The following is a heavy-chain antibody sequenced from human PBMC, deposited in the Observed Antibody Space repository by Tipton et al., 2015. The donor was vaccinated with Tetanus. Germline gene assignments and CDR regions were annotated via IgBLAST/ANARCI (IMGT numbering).Heavy chain of an antibody. V-gene: IGHV1-69*06. CDR2: IIPSFGTI. CDR3: ARVKGGTREYYAIKY. Sequence: QSGPEVKKPGSSVTVSCETSGGSFSTYITSWVRQAPGQGLEWMGSIIPSFGTITYAQKFQGRVTITADKSTNTAHMSLSSLRSEDTAVYYCARVKGGTREYYAIKYWGQGTLVTVSS. D-gene: IGHD3-3*01. CDR1: GGSFSTYI. J-gene: IGHJ4*02.